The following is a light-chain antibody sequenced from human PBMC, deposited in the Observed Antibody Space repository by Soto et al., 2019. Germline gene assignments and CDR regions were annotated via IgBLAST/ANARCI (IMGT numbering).Light chain of an antibody. V-gene: IGKV1-6*01. CDR3: LQDHDYPWT. Sequence: AIEMTQSPPSLSASVGDRFTISCRSSQGIRKDLAWYQQKVGKAPKLLIYTASRLQSGVPSRFSGSGFGTDFTLTINSLQPDDFATYYCLQDHDYPWTFGQGTKVDI. J-gene: IGKJ1*01. CDR1: QGIRKD. CDR2: TAS.